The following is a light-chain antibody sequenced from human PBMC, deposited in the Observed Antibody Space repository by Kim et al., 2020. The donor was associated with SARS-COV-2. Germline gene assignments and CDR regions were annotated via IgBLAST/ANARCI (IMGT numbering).Light chain of an antibody. J-gene: IGKJ5*01. Sequence: PGDRAHHACRASKSVSSYFAWYQQKPGQPPRLLSYDGSVRATGGPARFRGSGYGTDFTLTIDSLEPEDFVVYYCHHRSDWPRGAFGQGTRLEIK. CDR3: HHRSDWPRGA. CDR2: DGS. V-gene: IGKV3-11*01. CDR1: KSVSSY.